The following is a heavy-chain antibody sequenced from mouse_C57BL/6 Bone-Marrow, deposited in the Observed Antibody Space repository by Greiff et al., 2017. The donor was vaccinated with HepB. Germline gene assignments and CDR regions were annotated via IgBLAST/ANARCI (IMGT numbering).Heavy chain of an antibody. CDR3: ARWGYGSSWSAY. V-gene: IGHV1-52*01. D-gene: IGHD1-1*01. J-gene: IGHJ3*01. CDR1: GYTFTSYW. CDR2: IDPSDSET. Sequence: QVQLQQPGAELVRPGSSVKLSCKASGYTFTSYWMHWVKQRPIQGLEWIGNIDPSDSETHYNQKFKDKATLTVDKSSSTAYMQLSSLTSEDSAVYYCARWGYGSSWSAYWGQGTLVTVSA.